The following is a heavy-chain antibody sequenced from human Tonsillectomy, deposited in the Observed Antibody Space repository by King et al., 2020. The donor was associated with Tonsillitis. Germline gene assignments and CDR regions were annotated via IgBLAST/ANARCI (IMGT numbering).Heavy chain of an antibody. CDR2: INNDGSIT. V-gene: IGHV3-74*01. J-gene: IGHJ3*02. CDR3: ARDSSSALDI. Sequence: VQLVESGGGLVQPGGSLRLSCAASRFTFRTYWMHWVRQVPGKGLVWVSRINNDGSITSYADSVKGRFTISRANGKSTLYLQMNSLRPEDSAIYYCARDSSSALDIWGPGTMMTVAP. CDR1: RFTFRTYW.